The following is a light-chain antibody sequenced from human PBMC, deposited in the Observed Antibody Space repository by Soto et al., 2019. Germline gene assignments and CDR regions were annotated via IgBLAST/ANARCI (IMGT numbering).Light chain of an antibody. Sequence: DIQRTRSPATLCTYLLAIVTITCRASQSVSYWLAWYQKKPGKAPNLLIYDASILASGVPSRFSGDGFGTEFTLNISSLQPDDSAIYYCQHYNTYSKTFGPGTKVDIK. CDR2: DAS. CDR3: QHYNTYSKT. CDR1: QSVSYW. V-gene: IGKV1-5*01. J-gene: IGKJ3*01.